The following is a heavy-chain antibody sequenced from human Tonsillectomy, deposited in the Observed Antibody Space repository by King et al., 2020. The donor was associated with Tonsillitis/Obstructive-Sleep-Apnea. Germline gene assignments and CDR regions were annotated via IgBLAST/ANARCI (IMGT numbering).Heavy chain of an antibody. J-gene: IGHJ4*02. CDR3: ARRAVYDHYVDY. CDR1: GYNFTTYW. Sequence: QLVQSGAEVKTPGESLKISCKGSGYNFTTYWIAWVRQMPGKGLEWMGIIYPGDSDTRYSPSFQGQVTISADKSISTAYLQWSGLKASDTAIYYCARRAVYDHYVDYWGQGILVTVSS. D-gene: IGHD2-8*01. V-gene: IGHV5-51*01. CDR2: IYPGDSDT.